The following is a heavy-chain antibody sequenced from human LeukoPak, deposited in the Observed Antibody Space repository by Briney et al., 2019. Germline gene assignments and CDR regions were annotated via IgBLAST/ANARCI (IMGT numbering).Heavy chain of an antibody. CDR3: ARQSQWLAPLDY. Sequence: GESLKISCEGSGYSFTSYWIAWVRQMPGKGLECMGIIYPGDSDTTYSPSFQGQVTISADKSISTAYLQWSSLKASDTAMYYCARQSQWLAPLDYWGQGTLVTVSS. J-gene: IGHJ4*02. V-gene: IGHV5-51*01. D-gene: IGHD6-19*01. CDR1: GYSFTSYW. CDR2: IYPGDSDT.